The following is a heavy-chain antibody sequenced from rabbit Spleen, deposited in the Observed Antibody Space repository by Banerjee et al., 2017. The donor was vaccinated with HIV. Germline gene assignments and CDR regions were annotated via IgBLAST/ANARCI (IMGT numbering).Heavy chain of an antibody. V-gene: IGHV1S7*01. CDR1: GFELRVSG. Sequence: QQLGESGGGLVQPGGSLKLSCKASGFELRVSGLSWDRQAPGKGLEWIGYIVPIFGRTYYASWVNSRFTISSYNAQNTLYLQLNSLTAADTANYFCVRDLGYDDDSEKGYFNLWGPGTLVTVS. D-gene: IGHD2-1*01. CDR2: IVPIFGRT. J-gene: IGHJ4*01. CDR3: VRDLGYDDDSEKGYFNL.